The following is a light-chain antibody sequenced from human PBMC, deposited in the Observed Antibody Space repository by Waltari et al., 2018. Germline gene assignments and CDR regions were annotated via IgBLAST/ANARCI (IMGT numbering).Light chain of an antibody. CDR3: QQRSSWPLT. CDR2: HAS. CDR1: QNVGVY. V-gene: IGKV3-11*01. Sequence: EIVLTQSPATLSLSPGDRATLSCRASQNVGVYLSWFQQKPGQAPRLLIYHASNRATGLPARFSGSGSGTDFTLTISSLEPEDFAIYYCQQRSSWPLTFGGGTKVEI. J-gene: IGKJ4*01.